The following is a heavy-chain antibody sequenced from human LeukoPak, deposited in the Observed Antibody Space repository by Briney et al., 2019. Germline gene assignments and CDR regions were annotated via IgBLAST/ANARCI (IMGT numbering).Heavy chain of an antibody. CDR2: IIPILGMA. J-gene: IGHJ4*02. D-gene: IGHD2-2*01. V-gene: IGHV1-69*04. Sequence: SVKVSCKASGGTFSSYAISWVRQAPGQGLEWTGRIIPILGMANYAQKFQGRATITADKSTSTAYMELSSLRSEDTAVYYCARASFVPAAPADYWGQGTLVTVSS. CDR3: ARASFVPAAPADY. CDR1: GGTFSSYA.